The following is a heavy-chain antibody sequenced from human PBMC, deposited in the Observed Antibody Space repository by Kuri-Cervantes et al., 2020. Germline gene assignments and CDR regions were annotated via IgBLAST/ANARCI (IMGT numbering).Heavy chain of an antibody. V-gene: IGHV3-30-3*01. CDR1: GFTFDDYA. CDR2: ISYDGSNK. D-gene: IGHD3-10*01. CDR3: ARDDVWERGMVRGVINNWFDP. J-gene: IGHJ5*02. Sequence: GESLKISCAASGFTFDDYAMHWVRQAPGKGLEWVAVISYDGSNKYYADSVKGRFTISRDNSKNTLYLQMNSLRAEDTAVYYRARDDVWERGMVRGVINNWFDPWGQGTLVTVSS.